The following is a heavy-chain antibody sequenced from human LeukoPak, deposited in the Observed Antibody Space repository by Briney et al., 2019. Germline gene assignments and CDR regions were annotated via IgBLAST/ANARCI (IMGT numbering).Heavy chain of an antibody. D-gene: IGHD4-17*01. CDR2: INGDGTST. CDR1: GFTFSSYW. CDR3: VRFPMTTVTTGDY. Sequence: GGSLRLSYAASGFTFSSYWMHWVRQAPGKGLVWVSRINGDGTSTSYADSVKGRFTISRDNAKNTLYLQMNSLRAEDTAVYYCVRFPMTTVTTGDYWGQGTLVTVSS. V-gene: IGHV3-74*01. J-gene: IGHJ4*02.